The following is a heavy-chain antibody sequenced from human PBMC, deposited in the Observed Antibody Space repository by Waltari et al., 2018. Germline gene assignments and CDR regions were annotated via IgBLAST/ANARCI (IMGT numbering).Heavy chain of an antibody. J-gene: IGHJ4*02. CDR2: IYYTGTT. D-gene: IGHD2-2*01. CDR3: ARETSSDMGFDF. CDR1: GGSVSSSSYY. V-gene: IGHV4-39*07. Sequence: QLQLQESGPGLVKPSETLSLTCTVSGGSVSSSSYYWGWIRQPPGKGLEWIGGIYYTGTTFSNPSLKSRFTMSVDTYKNHFSLRLRSVTAADTAVYYCARETSSDMGFDFWGPGTLVTVSS.